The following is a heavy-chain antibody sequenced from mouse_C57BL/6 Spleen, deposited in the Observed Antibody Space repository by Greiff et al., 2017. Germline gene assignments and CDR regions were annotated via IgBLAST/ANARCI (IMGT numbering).Heavy chain of an antibody. CDR2: ISSGGDYI. CDR1: GFTFSSYA. Sequence: DVMLVESGEGLVKPGGSLKLSCAASGFTFSSYAMSWVRQTPEKRLEWVAYISSGGDYIYYAATVKGRFTISRDNARNTLYLQMSSLKSEDTAMYYCTRDEDYYAMDYWGQGTSVTVSS. CDR3: TRDEDYYAMDY. V-gene: IGHV5-9-1*02. J-gene: IGHJ4*01.